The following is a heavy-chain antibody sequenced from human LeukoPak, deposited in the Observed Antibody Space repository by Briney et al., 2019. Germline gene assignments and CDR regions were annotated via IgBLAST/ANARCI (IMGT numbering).Heavy chain of an antibody. CDR1: GGTFSSYA. CDR2: SIPIFGTA. V-gene: IGHV1-69*01. J-gene: IGHJ4*02. CDR3: ARALRYFDWFRFDY. Sequence: SVKVSCKASGGTFSSYAISRVRQPPGQGLEWMGGSIPIFGTANYAQKFQGRVTITADESTSTAYMELSSLRSEDTAVYYCARALRYFDWFRFDYWGQGTLVTVSS. D-gene: IGHD3-9*01.